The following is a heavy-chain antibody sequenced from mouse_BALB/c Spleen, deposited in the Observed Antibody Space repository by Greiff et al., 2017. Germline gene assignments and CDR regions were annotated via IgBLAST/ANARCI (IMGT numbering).Heavy chain of an antibody. CDR1: GFTFSSYA. CDR3: ARLGGSSGIFDY. D-gene: IGHD1-1*02. Sequence: EVHLVESGGGLVKPGGSLKLSCAASGFTFSSYAMSWVRQTPEKRLEWVATISSGGSYTYYPDSVKGRFTISRDNAKNTLYLQMSSLRSEDTAMYYCARLGGSSGIFDYWGQGTTLTVSS. CDR2: ISSGGSYT. V-gene: IGHV5-9-3*01. J-gene: IGHJ2*01.